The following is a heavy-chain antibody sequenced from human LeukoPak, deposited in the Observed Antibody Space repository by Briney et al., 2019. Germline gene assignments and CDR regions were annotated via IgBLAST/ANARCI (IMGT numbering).Heavy chain of an antibody. Sequence: GGSLRLSCVASGFMFSSYWMNWVRQAPGKGLVWVSRINSDGSSTSYADSVKGRFTISRDNAKNTLFLQMNSLRAEDTAVYYCARDGKGRNRIGYYFDYWGQGTLVTVSS. CDR1: GFMFSSYW. CDR2: INSDGSST. J-gene: IGHJ4*02. V-gene: IGHV3-74*01. CDR3: ARDGKGRNRIGYYFDY. D-gene: IGHD3-10*01.